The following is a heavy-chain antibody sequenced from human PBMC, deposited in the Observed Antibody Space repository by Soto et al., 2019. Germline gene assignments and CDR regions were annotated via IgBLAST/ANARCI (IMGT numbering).Heavy chain of an antibody. D-gene: IGHD3-3*01. CDR3: AKWSYLDY. Sequence: RRSCTTSGFSFASFAMTLVRQAPGKGLEWVATISGSDGKTYYADSVKGRFSISRDTSRNTLYLQMNSLRADDTAIYYCAKWSYLDYWGQGTRVTVSS. V-gene: IGHV3-23*01. CDR1: GFSFASFA. J-gene: IGHJ4*02. CDR2: ISGSDGKT.